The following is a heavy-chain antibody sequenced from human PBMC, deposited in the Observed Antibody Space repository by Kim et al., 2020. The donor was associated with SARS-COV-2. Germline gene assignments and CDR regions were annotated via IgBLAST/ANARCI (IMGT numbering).Heavy chain of an antibody. CDR3: ARARPHFLASPPDI. CDR2: ISYSWNT. J-gene: IGHJ3*02. D-gene: IGHD3-3*02. V-gene: IGHV4-59*01. CDR1: GGSISTFY. Sequence: SETLSLTCTIFGGSISTFYCSWVRHAPRQGLQWIGYISYSWNTNTNPYLNSRVRLSTDASKSQFPLNLTAVTAAATDVSFCARARPHFLASPPDI.